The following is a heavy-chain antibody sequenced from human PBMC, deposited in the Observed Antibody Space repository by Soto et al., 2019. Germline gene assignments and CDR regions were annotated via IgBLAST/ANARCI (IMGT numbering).Heavy chain of an antibody. CDR3: ASSDTAMGYFDY. V-gene: IGHV4-31*03. D-gene: IGHD5-18*01. CDR1: GGSISSGGYY. CDR2: IYYSGST. Sequence: QVQLQESGPGLVKPSQTLSLTCTVSGGSISSGGYYWSWIRQHTGKGLEWIGYIYYSGSTYYNPSLKSRVTISVDTSKNQCSLKLSSVTAADTAVYYCASSDTAMGYFDYWGQGTLVTVSS. J-gene: IGHJ4*02.